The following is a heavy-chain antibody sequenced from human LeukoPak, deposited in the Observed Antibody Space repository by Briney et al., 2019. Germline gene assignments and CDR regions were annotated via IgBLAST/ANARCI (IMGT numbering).Heavy chain of an antibody. V-gene: IGHV1-2*06. Sequence: ASVKVSCKASGYAFTGYYMHWVRQAPGQGLEWMGRINPNSGGTNYAQKFQGRVTMTRDTSISTAYMELSRLRSDDTAVYYCARVPALGSSWYRGLYYYYYGMDVWGQGTTVTVFS. CDR2: INPNSGGT. CDR3: ARVPALGSSWYRGLYYYYYGMDV. J-gene: IGHJ6*02. D-gene: IGHD6-13*01. CDR1: GYAFTGYY.